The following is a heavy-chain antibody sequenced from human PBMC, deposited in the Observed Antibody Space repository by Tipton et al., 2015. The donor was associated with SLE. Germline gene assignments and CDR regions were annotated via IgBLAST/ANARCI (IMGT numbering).Heavy chain of an antibody. D-gene: IGHD3-10*01. J-gene: IGHJ3*02. CDR1: GGSISTYY. V-gene: IGHV4-4*09. CDR3: ARGFSDALDI. CDR2: VYSSGIT. Sequence: TLSLTCTVSGGSISTYYWTWIRQPPGKGLEWIGYVYSSGITSYNPSLKSRVTISLDTSTSQFSLHLNSVTAADTAVYFCARGFSDALDIWGQGTMVTVSS.